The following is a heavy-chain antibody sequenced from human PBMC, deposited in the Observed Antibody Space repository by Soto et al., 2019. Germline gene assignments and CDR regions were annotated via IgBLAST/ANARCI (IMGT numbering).Heavy chain of an antibody. CDR1: GGSISSGGYS. Sequence: SETLSLTCAVSGGSISSGGYSWSWIRQPPGKGLEWIGYIYHSGSTYCNPSLKSRVSISVDRSKNQFSLKLSSVTAADTAVYYCARGSLVATATSYFDTLCQENVLTISS. CDR3: ARGSLVATATSYFDT. CDR2: IYHSGST. V-gene: IGHV4-30-2*01. D-gene: IGHD5-12*01. J-gene: IGHJ4*02.